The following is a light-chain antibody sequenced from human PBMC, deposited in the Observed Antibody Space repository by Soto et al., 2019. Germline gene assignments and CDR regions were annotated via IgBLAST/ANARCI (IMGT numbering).Light chain of an antibody. V-gene: IGKV1-6*01. J-gene: IGKJ1*01. CDR3: LQDYDYPRT. CDR2: AAS. CDR1: QGIRDE. Sequence: MQMTHCPSSLSASVGYRVTITCRASQGIRDELGWYQQKAGKAPNLMISAASRLQSGVPSRFSGRGSGTDFPITLSSLQPEDFATYYCLQDYDYPRTFGQGTKVDIK.